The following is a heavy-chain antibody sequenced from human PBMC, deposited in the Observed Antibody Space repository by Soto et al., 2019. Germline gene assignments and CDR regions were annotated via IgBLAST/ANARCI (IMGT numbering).Heavy chain of an antibody. CDR3: ARDGRTNGVCYDWFDP. D-gene: IGHD2-8*01. CDR1: GYTFTSYA. CDR2: INAGNGNT. Sequence: ASVKVSCKASGYTFTSYAMHWVRQAPGQRLEWMGWINAGNGNTKYSQKFQGRVTITRDTSASTAYMELSSLRSEDTAVYYCARDGRTNGVCYDWFDPWGQGTLVTVSS. V-gene: IGHV1-3*01. J-gene: IGHJ5*02.